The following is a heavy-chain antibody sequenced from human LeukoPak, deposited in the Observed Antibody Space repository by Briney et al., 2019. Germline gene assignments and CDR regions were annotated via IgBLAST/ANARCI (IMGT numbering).Heavy chain of an antibody. CDR3: AKRGIYQNWFDP. CDR1: GFTFSSYW. D-gene: IGHD2-2*01. J-gene: IGHJ5*02. Sequence: GGSLRLSCAASGFTFSSYWKSWVRQAPGKGLEWVANIEQDGSEKYYVDSVKGRFTIPRDNAKNSLYLQMNSLRAEDTAVYYCAKRGIYQNWFDPWGQGTLVTVSS. CDR2: IEQDGSEK. V-gene: IGHV3-7*01.